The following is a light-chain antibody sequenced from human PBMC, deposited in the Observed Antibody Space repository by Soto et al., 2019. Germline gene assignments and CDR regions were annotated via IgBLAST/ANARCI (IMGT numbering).Light chain of an antibody. CDR1: QSISTK. CDR2: DAS. CDR3: QQTYSSPPT. V-gene: IGKV1-39*01. Sequence: DIQMTQSPSSLSASAGDRGTSTCRASQSISTKLNWYQQRPGKVPDFLIYDASSLHSGVPSRFSGSGSGTDFTLTISSLQPEDFATYYCQQTYSSPPTFGQGTKVDI. J-gene: IGKJ1*01.